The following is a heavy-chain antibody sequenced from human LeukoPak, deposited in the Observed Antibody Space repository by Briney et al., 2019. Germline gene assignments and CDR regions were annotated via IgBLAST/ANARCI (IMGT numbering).Heavy chain of an antibody. CDR1: GFTFCSYA. CDR3: AKSGDSSGYYDDFDY. V-gene: IGHV3-23*01. Sequence: PGGSLRLSCAASGFTFCSYAMGWVRQAPGQALERVSAISGSGGSTYYADSVKGRFTISRDNSKNTLYLQMNSLRAEDTAVYYCAKSGDSSGYYDDFDYWGQGTLVTVSS. CDR2: ISGSGGST. D-gene: IGHD3-22*01. J-gene: IGHJ4*02.